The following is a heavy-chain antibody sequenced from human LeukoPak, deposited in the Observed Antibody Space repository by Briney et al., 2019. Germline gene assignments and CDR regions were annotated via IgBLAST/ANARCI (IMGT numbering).Heavy chain of an antibody. CDR2: IRYHGSNI. V-gene: IGHV3-30*02. Sequence: GGSLRLSCAASGFTFSSYGMRWVRQAPGKGLEWVTYIRYHGSNINYADSVKGRFTISRDNSKDTLFLQMSSLRAEDTAVYYCAKVLTGYCGTTSCPFDSWGQGTLVTVSS. CDR1: GFTFSSYG. J-gene: IGHJ4*02. CDR3: AKVLTGYCGTTSCPFDS. D-gene: IGHD2-2*01.